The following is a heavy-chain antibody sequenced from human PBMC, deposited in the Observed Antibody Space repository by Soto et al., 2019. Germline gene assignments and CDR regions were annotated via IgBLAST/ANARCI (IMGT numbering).Heavy chain of an antibody. CDR3: ARDLGAHYYDSSGSFFEY. D-gene: IGHD3-22*01. CDR1: GYTFTSYG. V-gene: IGHV1-18*01. CDR2: ISAYNGNT. J-gene: IGHJ4*01. Sequence: ASVKVSCKASGYTFTSYGISWVRQAPGQGLEWMGWISAYNGNTNYAQKRQGRATMTTDTSTSTAYMEVTSLRCDDTAVYYCARDLGAHYYDSSGSFFEYWG.